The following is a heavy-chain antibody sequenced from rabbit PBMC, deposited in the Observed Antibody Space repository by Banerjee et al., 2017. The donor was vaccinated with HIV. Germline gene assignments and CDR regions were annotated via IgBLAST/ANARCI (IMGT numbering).Heavy chain of an antibody. D-gene: IGHD4-1*01. CDR1: GFDFSTYG. CDR2: IDPVFGST. Sequence: QEQLEESGGGLVQPGGSLKLSCKASGFDFSTYGVSWVRQAPGKGLEWIGYIDPVFGSTYYASWVNGRFTISSHNAQNTLYLQLNSLTAADTATYLCARDLAGVIGWNFNLWGPGTLVTVS. CDR3: ARDLAGVIGWNFNL. J-gene: IGHJ4*01. V-gene: IGHV1S47*01.